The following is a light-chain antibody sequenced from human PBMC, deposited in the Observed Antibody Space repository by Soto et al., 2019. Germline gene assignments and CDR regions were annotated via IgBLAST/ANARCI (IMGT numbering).Light chain of an antibody. Sequence: QSALTQPASVSGSPGQSITISCTGTSSDVGGYNYVSWYQHHPGKAPKLMIYDVSNRPSGVSNRFSGSKSGNTASLTISGLQAEDEDDYYCSSYISSSTLIFGTGTKLTVL. J-gene: IGLJ1*01. CDR2: DVS. V-gene: IGLV2-14*03. CDR3: SSYISSSTLI. CDR1: SSDVGGYNY.